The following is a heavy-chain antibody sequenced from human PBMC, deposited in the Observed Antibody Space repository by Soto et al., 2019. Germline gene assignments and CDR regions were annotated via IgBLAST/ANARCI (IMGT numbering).Heavy chain of an antibody. Sequence: LSLTCAVYGGSFSGYYWSWIRQPPGKGLEWIGEINHSGSTNYNPSLKSRVTISVDTSKNQFSLKLSSVTAADTAVYYCARGQDYGDYWGLYYYYGMDVWGQGTTVTVSS. CDR2: INHSGST. CDR1: GGSFSGYY. J-gene: IGHJ6*02. CDR3: ARGQDYGDYWGLYYYYGMDV. D-gene: IGHD4-17*01. V-gene: IGHV4-34*01.